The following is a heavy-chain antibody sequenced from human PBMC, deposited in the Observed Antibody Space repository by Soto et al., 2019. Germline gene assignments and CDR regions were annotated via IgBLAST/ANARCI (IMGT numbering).Heavy chain of an antibody. CDR3: AIGYCSSTSCYVYDY. Sequence: ASVKVSCKVSGYTLTELSIHWVRQAPGKGLEWMGGFDPEDGQTIYAQKFQGRVTMTEDTSTDTAYMELSSLRSEDTAVYYCAIGYCSSTSCYVYDYGGHGNLAT. CDR2: FDPEDGQT. D-gene: IGHD2-2*01. V-gene: IGHV1-24*01. J-gene: IGHJ4*01. CDR1: GYTLTELS.